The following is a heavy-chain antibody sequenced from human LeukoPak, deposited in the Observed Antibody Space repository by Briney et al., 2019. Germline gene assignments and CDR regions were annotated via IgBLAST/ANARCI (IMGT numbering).Heavy chain of an antibody. V-gene: IGHV4-59*01. J-gene: IGHJ5*02. Sequence: PSETLSLTCTVSGGSISSYYWSWLRQPPGKGLEWIGYIYYSGSTNYNPSLKSRVTISVDTSKNQFSLKLSSVTAADTAVYYCARGDPVTAQVDPWGQGTLVTVSS. CDR3: ARGDPVTAQVDP. CDR2: IYYSGST. CDR1: GGSISSYY. D-gene: IGHD2-21*02.